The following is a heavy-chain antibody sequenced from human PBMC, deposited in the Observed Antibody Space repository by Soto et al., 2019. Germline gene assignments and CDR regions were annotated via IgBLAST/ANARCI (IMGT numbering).Heavy chain of an antibody. CDR1: GFTFSSYA. CDR3: AKVLDCSSTSCSKGQAFDY. Sequence: EVQLLESGGGLVQPGGSLRLSCAASGFTFSSYAMSWVRQAPGKGLEWVSAISGSGGSTYYADSVKGRFTISRDNSKNTLYLQMNSLRAEDTAVYYCAKVLDCSSTSCSKGQAFDYWGQGTLVTVSS. CDR2: ISGSGGST. D-gene: IGHD2-2*01. J-gene: IGHJ4*02. V-gene: IGHV3-23*01.